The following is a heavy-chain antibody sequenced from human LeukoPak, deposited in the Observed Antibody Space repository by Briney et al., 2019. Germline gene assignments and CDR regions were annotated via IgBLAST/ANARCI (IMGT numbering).Heavy chain of an antibody. J-gene: IGHJ5*02. Sequence: SQTLSLTCTVSGGSISSGGYYWSWIRQPPGKGLEWIGYIYHSGSTYYNPSLKSRVTISVDRSKNQFSLKLSSVTAADTAVYYCARDRYSSSMKIHSNWFDPWGQGTLVTVSS. D-gene: IGHD6-6*01. CDR1: GGSISSGGYY. V-gene: IGHV4-30-2*01. CDR3: ARDRYSSSMKIHSNWFDP. CDR2: IYHSGST.